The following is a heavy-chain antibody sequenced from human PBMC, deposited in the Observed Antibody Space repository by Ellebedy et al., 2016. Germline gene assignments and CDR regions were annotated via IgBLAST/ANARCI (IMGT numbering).Heavy chain of an antibody. V-gene: IGHV3-73*01. J-gene: IGHJ4*02. Sequence: GESLKISCAASGFTFSGSAMYWVRQASGKGLEWVGRIRSKANSYATAYAASVKDRFSISRDDSKNTAYLQMNSLKTEDTAVYYCSSSYCSGGSCYRDWGQGTLVTVSS. CDR1: GFTFSGSA. CDR3: SSSYCSGGSCYRD. D-gene: IGHD2-15*01. CDR2: IRSKANSYAT.